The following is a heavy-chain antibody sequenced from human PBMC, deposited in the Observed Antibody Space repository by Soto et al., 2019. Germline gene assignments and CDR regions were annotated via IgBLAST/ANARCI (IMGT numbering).Heavy chain of an antibody. V-gene: IGHV1-2*02. Sequence: GASVKVSCKASGHTSIGYQIHWVRQAPGQGLEWMGWINSNGPGTTYAQTFQGRISMTRDTARFTAYMELRGLTFDDTAVYYCARGHCDRTNCYNWDNWFDPWGQGTLVTVS. J-gene: IGHJ5*02. CDR2: INSNGPGT. CDR3: ARGHCDRTNCYNWDNWFDP. D-gene: IGHD1-1*01. CDR1: GHTSIGYQ.